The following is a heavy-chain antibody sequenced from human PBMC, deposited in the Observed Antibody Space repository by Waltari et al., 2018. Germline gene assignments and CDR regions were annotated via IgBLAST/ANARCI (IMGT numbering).Heavy chain of an antibody. CDR3: ATARSGIAAAGGVYNWFDP. CDR2: FDPEDGET. Sequence: QVQLVQSGAEVKKPGASVKVSCKVSGYTLTELSMHWVRQAPGKGLEWLGGFDPEDGETIYAQKFQGRVTMTEDTSTDTAYMELSSLRSEDTAVYYCATARSGIAAAGGVYNWFDPWGQGTLVTVSS. J-gene: IGHJ5*02. CDR1: GYTLTELS. D-gene: IGHD6-13*01. V-gene: IGHV1-24*01.